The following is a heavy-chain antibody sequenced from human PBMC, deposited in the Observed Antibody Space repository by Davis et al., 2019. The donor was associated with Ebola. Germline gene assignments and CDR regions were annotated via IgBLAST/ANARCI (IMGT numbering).Heavy chain of an antibody. D-gene: IGHD3-22*01. V-gene: IGHV3-23*01. CDR1: GFTFRSYA. J-gene: IGHJ4*02. Sequence: PGGSLRLSCAASGFTFRSYAMSWVRQAPGKGLEWVSAISGSGGSTYYADSVKGRFTIARDNSKNTLYLQMNSLRAEDTAVHYCAKGAYYYDSSGSRDWGQGTLVTVSS. CDR2: ISGSGGST. CDR3: AKGAYYYDSSGSRD.